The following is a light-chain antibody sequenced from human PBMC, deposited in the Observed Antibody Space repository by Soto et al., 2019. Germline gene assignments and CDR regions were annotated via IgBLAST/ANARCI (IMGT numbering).Light chain of an antibody. J-gene: IGKJ5*01. CDR2: DAS. CDR1: QSVSSY. CDR3: QQRSNWIT. Sequence: FTQSPSTLNISPGERATLSCRASQSVSSYLAWYQQKPGQAPRLLIYDASNRATGIPARFSGSGSGTNFTLTISSLEPEDFAVYYCQQRSNWITFGQGTRLEIK. V-gene: IGKV3-11*01.